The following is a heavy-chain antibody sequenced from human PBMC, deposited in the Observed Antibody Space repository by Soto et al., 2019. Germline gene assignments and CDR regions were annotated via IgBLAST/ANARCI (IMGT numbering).Heavy chain of an antibody. CDR1: GFTFSSYA. V-gene: IGHV3-30-3*01. J-gene: IGHJ5*02. CDR2: ISYDGSNK. D-gene: IGHD1-7*01. Sequence: QVQLVESGGGVVQPGRSLRLSCAASGFTFSSYAMYWVRQAPGKGLEWVAVISYDGSNKYYADSVKGRFTISRDNSKNTLYLQMNSLRAEDTAVYYCARGARSGTPRQTNWFDPWGQGTLVTVSS. CDR3: ARGARSGTPRQTNWFDP.